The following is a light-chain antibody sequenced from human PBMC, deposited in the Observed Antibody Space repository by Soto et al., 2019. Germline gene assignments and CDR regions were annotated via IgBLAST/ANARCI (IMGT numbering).Light chain of an antibody. CDR1: QSISSN. CDR2: CAS. J-gene: IGKJ1*01. Sequence: EIVMTQSPTSLSVSPGERATLSCRASQSISSNLAWYQQKPGQAPRLLIYCASTRATGIPARFSGSWSGAEFTLTISSLQSEDFAVYYCQQYNNWRTFGQGTKVDIK. V-gene: IGKV3-15*01. CDR3: QQYNNWRT.